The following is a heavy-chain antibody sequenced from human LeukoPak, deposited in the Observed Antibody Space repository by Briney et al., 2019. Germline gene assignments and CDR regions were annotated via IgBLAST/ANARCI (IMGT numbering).Heavy chain of an antibody. D-gene: IGHD1-26*01. V-gene: IGHV3-33*01. CDR2: IWYDGSNK. Sequence: GGPLRLSCAASGFTFSIYGLHWVRQAPGKGLEWVAVIWYDGSNKYYADSVKGRFTISRDNSKNTLYLQMNSLRAEDTAVYYVARDRGSYWDGGNDYWGREPWSPSPQ. J-gene: IGHJ4*02. CDR3: ARDRGSYWDGGNDY. CDR1: GFTFSIYG.